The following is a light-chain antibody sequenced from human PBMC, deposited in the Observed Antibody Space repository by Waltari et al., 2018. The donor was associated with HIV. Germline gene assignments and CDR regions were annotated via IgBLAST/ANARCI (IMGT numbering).Light chain of an antibody. Sequence: EIVLTQSPGTLSLSPGERVTLSCRASQSVSNNYLAWYQQIPGQAPRLLIYAAANRATGIPDRCSGSASGTDFTLTISRLEPEDFAVYYCQQYGRSPWTFGRGTKVEIK. CDR1: QSVSNNY. CDR2: AAA. CDR3: QQYGRSPWT. J-gene: IGKJ1*01. V-gene: IGKV3-20*01.